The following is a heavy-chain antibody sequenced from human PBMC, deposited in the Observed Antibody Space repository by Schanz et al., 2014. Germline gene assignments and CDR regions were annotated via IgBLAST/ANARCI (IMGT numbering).Heavy chain of an antibody. CDR1: RSTFSSYT. J-gene: IGHJ4*02. Sequence: QVHLVQSGAEVKKPGSSVKVSCKASRSTFSSYTISWVRQARGQGLEWVGRFIPILDVGNYAQQFQGRVTFTADKSTSTAYMELRSLRSDDTAVYYCARGGYSSGWYDRDIAHFDYWGQGTLVTVSS. CDR2: FIPILDVG. V-gene: IGHV1-69*02. D-gene: IGHD6-19*01. CDR3: ARGGYSSGWYDRDIAHFDY.